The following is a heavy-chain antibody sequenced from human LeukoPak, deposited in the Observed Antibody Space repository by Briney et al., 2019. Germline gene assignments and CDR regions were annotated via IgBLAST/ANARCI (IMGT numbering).Heavy chain of an antibody. J-gene: IGHJ4*02. Sequence: GASVKVSCKASGYTFTSYYMHWVRQAPGQGLEWMGWINPNSGGTNYAQKFQGRVTMTRDTSISTAYMELSRLRSDDTAVYYCAKYYDFWSGYYPYYFDYWGQGTLVTVSS. V-gene: IGHV1-2*02. CDR1: GYTFTSYY. CDR2: INPNSGGT. CDR3: AKYYDFWSGYYPYYFDY. D-gene: IGHD3-3*01.